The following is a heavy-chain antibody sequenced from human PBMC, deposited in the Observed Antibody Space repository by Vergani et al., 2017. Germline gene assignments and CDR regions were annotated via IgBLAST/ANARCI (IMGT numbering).Heavy chain of an antibody. J-gene: IGHJ3*02. CDR1: GFSLSTSGVG. CDR3: ANMKEMRGAFDI. CDR2: IYWDDDK. V-gene: IGHV2-5*02. Sequence: QITLKESGPTLVKPTQTLTLTCTFSGFSLSTSGVGVGWIRQPPGKALEWLALIYWDDDKRYSPSLKSRLTITKDTSKNQVVLTMTNMYPVDTATYYCANMKEMRGAFDIWGKGKMGTVS.